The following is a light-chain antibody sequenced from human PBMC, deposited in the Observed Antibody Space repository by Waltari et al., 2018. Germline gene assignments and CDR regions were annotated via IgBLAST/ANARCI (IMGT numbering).Light chain of an antibody. Sequence: EIVLTQSPATLSLSPGERGTLACRASQSVNPNLAWYQQKPGQAPRLLIYDASNRATGIPARFSGSGSGTDFTLTISSLEREDFAVYYCQQRSTWPSITFGQGTRLEIK. CDR2: DAS. V-gene: IGKV3-11*01. CDR3: QQRSTWPSIT. CDR1: QSVNPN. J-gene: IGKJ5*01.